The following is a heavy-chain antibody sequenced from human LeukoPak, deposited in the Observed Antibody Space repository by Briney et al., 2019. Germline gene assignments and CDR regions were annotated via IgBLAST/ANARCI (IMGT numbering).Heavy chain of an antibody. D-gene: IGHD3-10*01. CDR1: GGSISSYY. CDR3: ARSGLYYSYWYFDL. V-gene: IGHV4-59*01. CDR2: IYYSGST. Sequence: PSETLSLTCTVSGGSISSYYWSWIRQPPGKGLEWIGYIYYSGSTNYNPSLKSRVTISVDTSKNQFSLKLSSVTAADTAVYYCARSGLYYSYWYFDLWGRGTLVTVSS. J-gene: IGHJ2*01.